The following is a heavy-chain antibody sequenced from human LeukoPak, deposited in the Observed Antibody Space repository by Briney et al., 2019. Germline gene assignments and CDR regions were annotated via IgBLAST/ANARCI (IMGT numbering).Heavy chain of an antibody. D-gene: IGHD3-3*01. J-gene: IGHJ3*02. CDR2: IYPGDSDT. V-gene: IGHV5-51*03. Sequence: GESLKISCKGSGYSFTSYWIGWVRQMPGKGLERMGIIYPGDSDTRYSPSFQGQVTISADKSISTAYLQWSSLKASHTALYYCASPITIFGVVLKDAFDIWGQGTMVTVSS. CDR1: GYSFTSYW. CDR3: ASPITIFGVVLKDAFDI.